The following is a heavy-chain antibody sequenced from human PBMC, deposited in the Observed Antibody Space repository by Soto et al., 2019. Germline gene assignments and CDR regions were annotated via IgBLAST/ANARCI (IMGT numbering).Heavy chain of an antibody. CDR3: ARSYSSSWYWFDP. J-gene: IGHJ5*02. CDR2: IYYSGNT. D-gene: IGHD6-13*01. CDR1: GGSLSSYY. Sequence: SETLSLTCTVSGGSLSSYYWSWIRQPPGKGLEWIGYIYYSGNTNYNPSLKSRVIISVDTSKNQFSLQLNSVTAADTAVYYSARSYSSSWYWFDPWGQGTLVPVSS. V-gene: IGHV4-59*08.